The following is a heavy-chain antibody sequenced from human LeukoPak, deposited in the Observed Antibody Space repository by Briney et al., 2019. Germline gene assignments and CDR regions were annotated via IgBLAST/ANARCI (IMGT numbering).Heavy chain of an antibody. J-gene: IGHJ5*02. Sequence: ASVKVSRKASGYTFTSYGISWVRQAPGQGLEWMGWISAYNGNTNYAQKLQGRVTMTTDTSTSTAYVELRSLRSDDTAVYYCARAYYDFWSGYPQYNWFDPWGQGTLVTVSS. CDR1: GYTFTSYG. V-gene: IGHV1-18*01. CDR2: ISAYNGNT. D-gene: IGHD3-3*01. CDR3: ARAYYDFWSGYPQYNWFDP.